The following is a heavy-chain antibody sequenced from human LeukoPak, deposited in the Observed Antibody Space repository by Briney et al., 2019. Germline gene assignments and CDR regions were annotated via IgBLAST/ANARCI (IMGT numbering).Heavy chain of an antibody. V-gene: IGHV6-1*01. CDR3: ARGFYYTGMDV. CDR2: TYYRSKWYH. D-gene: IGHD2/OR15-2a*01. J-gene: IGHJ6*02. Sequence: SQTLSLTCAISGDSVSSNSGSWNWLRQSPSRGLEWLGRTYYRSKWYHDYAVSVKSRTTINPDTSKNQFSLQLNSVTPEDTAVYYCARGFYYTGMDVWGQGTTVTVSS. CDR1: GDSVSSNSGS.